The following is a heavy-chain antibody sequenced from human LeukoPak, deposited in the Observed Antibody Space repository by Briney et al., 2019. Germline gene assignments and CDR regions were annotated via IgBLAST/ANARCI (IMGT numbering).Heavy chain of an antibody. V-gene: IGHV4-59*01. J-gene: IGHJ6*02. CDR1: GGSISSYY. CDR3: AREAYYYYYGMDV. Sequence: PSEALSLTCTVSGGSISSYYWSCIRQPPGKGLEWIGYIYYSGSTNYNPSLKSRVTISVDTSKNQFSLKLSTVTAADTAVYYCAREAYYYYYGMDVWGQGTTVTVSS. CDR2: IYYSGST.